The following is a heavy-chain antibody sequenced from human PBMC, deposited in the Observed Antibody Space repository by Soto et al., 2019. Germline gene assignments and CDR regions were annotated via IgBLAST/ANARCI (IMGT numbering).Heavy chain of an antibody. V-gene: IGHV3-23*01. CDR2: ISGSGGST. J-gene: IGHJ6*02. Sequence: GGSLRLSCAASGFTLSSYAMSWVRQAPGKGLEWVSAISGSGGSTYYADSVKGRFTISRDNSKNTLYLQMNSLRAEDTAVYYCAKSKIAARYYYYYGRDVRGQGTTVTVSS. D-gene: IGHD6-6*01. CDR1: GFTLSSYA. CDR3: AKSKIAARYYYYYGRDV.